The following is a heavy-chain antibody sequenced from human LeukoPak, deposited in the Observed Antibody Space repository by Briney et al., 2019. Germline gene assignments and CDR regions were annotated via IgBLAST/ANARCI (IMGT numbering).Heavy chain of an antibody. Sequence: GGSLRLSCAASGFTFSSYAMSWVRQAPGKGLEWVSAISGSGGSTYYADSVKGRFTISRDNSNNTLYLQMNSLRAEDTAVYYCAKDRPAVSAVAGIGYFDYWGQGTLVTVSS. V-gene: IGHV3-23*01. D-gene: IGHD6-19*01. CDR1: GFTFSSYA. CDR2: ISGSGGST. CDR3: AKDRPAVSAVAGIGYFDY. J-gene: IGHJ4*02.